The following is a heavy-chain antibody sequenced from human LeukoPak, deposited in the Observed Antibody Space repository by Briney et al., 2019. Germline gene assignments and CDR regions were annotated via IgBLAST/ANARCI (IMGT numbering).Heavy chain of an antibody. Sequence: SETLSLTCTVSGGSISSYYWSWIRQPPGKGLEWIGFIYYSGSTNYNPSLKSRVTISVDTSKNQFSLKLSSVTAADTAVYYCARHESYGDANWFDPWGQGTLVTVSS. J-gene: IGHJ5*02. D-gene: IGHD4-17*01. CDR2: IYYSGST. CDR1: GGSISSYY. CDR3: ARHESYGDANWFDP. V-gene: IGHV4-59*08.